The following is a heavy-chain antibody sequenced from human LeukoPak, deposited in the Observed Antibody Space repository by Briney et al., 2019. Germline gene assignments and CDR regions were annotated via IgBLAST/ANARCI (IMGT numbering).Heavy chain of an antibody. V-gene: IGHV3-23*01. CDR3: AKDYCTGTNCYGDY. D-gene: IGHD2-2*01. J-gene: IGHJ4*02. CDR2: VSAGGGDT. Sequence: GGSLRLSCAASGFTLSNYSMPWVRQAPGEGLEWVSAVSAGGGDTYYADSVKGRFTISRDNSKSTLYLQMNSLRAEDTAVYYCAKDYCTGTNCYGDYWGQGTLVTVSS. CDR1: GFTLSNYS.